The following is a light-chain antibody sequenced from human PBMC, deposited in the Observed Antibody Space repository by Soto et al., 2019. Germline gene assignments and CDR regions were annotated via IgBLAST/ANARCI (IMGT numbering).Light chain of an antibody. CDR3: CSYAGSNLV. Sequence: QSALTQPPSASGSPGQSVTISCTGTNSDVGGYNYVSWYQQHPGKAPKLMIYEVSKRPSGVPDRFSGSKSGNTASLTVSGLQAEDEADYYCCSYAGSNLVFGGVTKVTVL. J-gene: IGLJ2*01. CDR1: NSDVGGYNY. CDR2: EVS. V-gene: IGLV2-8*01.